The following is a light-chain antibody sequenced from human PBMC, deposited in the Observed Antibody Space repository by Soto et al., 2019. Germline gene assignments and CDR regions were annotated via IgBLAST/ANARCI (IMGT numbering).Light chain of an antibody. CDR1: SSDIGSYNL. Sequence: QSALTQPASVSGSPGQSITISCTGTSSDIGSYNLVSWYQQHPGKAPKLMIYEGSKRPSGVSNRFSGSKSGNTASLTISDLQAEDEADYYCCSYGSRSTHVFGTGTKLTVL. V-gene: IGLV2-23*01. CDR2: EGS. J-gene: IGLJ1*01. CDR3: CSYGSRSTHV.